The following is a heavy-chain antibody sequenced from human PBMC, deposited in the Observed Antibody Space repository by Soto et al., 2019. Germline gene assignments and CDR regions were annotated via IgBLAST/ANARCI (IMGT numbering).Heavy chain of an antibody. J-gene: IGHJ4*02. Sequence: ASVKVSCKASGYTFTSYYIHWVRQAPGQGLEWMAIVNPAGGSTNYAQKFQGRITVTFDTSTSTVFMELNSLRYEDTAVYYCARHLAAGDSWGQGTLVTVSS. CDR3: ARHLAAGDS. CDR1: GYTFTSYY. V-gene: IGHV1-46*03. D-gene: IGHD6-25*01. CDR2: VNPAGGST.